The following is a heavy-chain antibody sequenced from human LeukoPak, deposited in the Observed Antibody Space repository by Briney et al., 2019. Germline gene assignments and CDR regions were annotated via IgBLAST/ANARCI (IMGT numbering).Heavy chain of an antibody. V-gene: IGHV4-34*01. CDR1: GGSFSGYY. J-gene: IGHJ4*02. CDR3: AIYCSSTSCYRDIHDH. D-gene: IGHD2-2*01. Sequence: KPSETLSLTCAVYGGSFSGYYWSWIRQPPGKGLEWIGEINHSGSTNYNPSLKSRVTISVDTSKNQFSLKLSSVTAADTAVYYCAIYCSSTSCYRDIHDHWGQGTLVTVSS. CDR2: INHSGST.